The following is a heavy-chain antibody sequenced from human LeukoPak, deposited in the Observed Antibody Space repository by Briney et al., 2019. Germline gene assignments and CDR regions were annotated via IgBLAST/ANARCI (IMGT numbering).Heavy chain of an antibody. Sequence: GASVKVSCKASGGTFSSYAISWVRQAPGQGLEWMGWISAYNGNTNYAQKLQGRVTMTTDTSTSTAYMELRSLRSDDTAVYYCARTPPRLYSGSYYSDYWGQGTLVTVSS. CDR3: ARTPPRLYSGSYYSDY. CDR2: ISAYNGNT. V-gene: IGHV1-18*01. CDR1: GGTFSSYA. J-gene: IGHJ4*02. D-gene: IGHD1-26*01.